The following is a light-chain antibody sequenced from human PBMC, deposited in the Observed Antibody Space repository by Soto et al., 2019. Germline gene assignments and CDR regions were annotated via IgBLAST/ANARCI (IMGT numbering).Light chain of an antibody. CDR2: DAS. J-gene: IGKJ1*01. CDR1: QSVSTY. Sequence: DIVMTQSPSTLSVSPGERATLTCRASQSVSTYLAWYQQKPGQAPRLLIYDASTRDTGIPARFSGSGSGTEFTLTISSLQSEDFAVYYCQQYKKSPRTFGHGTKVDIK. V-gene: IGKV3-15*01. CDR3: QQYKKSPRT.